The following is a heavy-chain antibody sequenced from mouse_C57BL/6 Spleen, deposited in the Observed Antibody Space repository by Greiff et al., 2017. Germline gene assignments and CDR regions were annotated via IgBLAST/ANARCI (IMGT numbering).Heavy chain of an antibody. CDR2: IRNKANDYTT. J-gene: IGHJ4*01. CDR3: ARDAWGAMDY. CDR1: GFTFRDFY. Sequence: VMLVESGGGLVQSGRSLRLSCATSGFTFRDFYMEWVRQAPGKGLEWIAAIRNKANDYTTGYSASVKGRFIVSRDTSQSILYLQMNALRAEDTAMYYGARDAWGAMDYWGQGTTVTVSS. V-gene: IGHV7-1*01.